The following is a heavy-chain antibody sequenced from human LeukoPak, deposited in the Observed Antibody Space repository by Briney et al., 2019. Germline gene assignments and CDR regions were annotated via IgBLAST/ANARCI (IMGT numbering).Heavy chain of an antibody. J-gene: IGHJ6*03. CDR2: IIPIFGTA. V-gene: IGHV1-69*01. D-gene: IGHD4-17*01. Sequence: ASVKVSCTASGGTFSSYSISWVRQAPGQGLEWMGGIIPIFGTANYAQKFQGRVTITADESTSTAYMELSSLRSEDTAVYYCARTTVTAYYYYYYYMDVWGKGTTVTVSS. CDR3: ARTTVTAYYYYYYYMDV. CDR1: GGTFSSYS.